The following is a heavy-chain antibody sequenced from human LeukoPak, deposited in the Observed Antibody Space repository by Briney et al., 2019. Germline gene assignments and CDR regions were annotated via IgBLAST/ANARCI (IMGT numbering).Heavy chain of an antibody. V-gene: IGHV3-30*02. CDR2: IQYDGSNK. J-gene: IGHJ4*02. CDR1: GFTFSSYG. Sequence: PGGSLRLSCAAAGFTFSSYGIHWVRQAPGKGLEWVTFIQYDGSNKYADPVKGRFTISRDNSKNVLYLQMNSLRAEDTALYYCAKSSSRLDTSSFEYWGQGTLVTVSS. CDR3: AKSSSRLDTSSFEY. D-gene: IGHD5-18*01.